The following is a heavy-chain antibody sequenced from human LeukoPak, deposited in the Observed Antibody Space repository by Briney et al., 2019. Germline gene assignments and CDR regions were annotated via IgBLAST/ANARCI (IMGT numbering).Heavy chain of an antibody. D-gene: IGHD5-18*01. J-gene: IGHJ4*02. CDR2: IYSGGTT. CDR1: GFTVSTNC. CDR3: ARVDTVMAYYFDL. Sequence: GGSLRLSCAAAGFTVSTNCMTWVRQAPGKGLEWVSTIYSGGTTYYADSVMGRFTISRHNSRNTLYLQMNSLRAEDTAVYYCARVDTVMAYYFDLWGQGTLVTVSS. V-gene: IGHV3-53*04.